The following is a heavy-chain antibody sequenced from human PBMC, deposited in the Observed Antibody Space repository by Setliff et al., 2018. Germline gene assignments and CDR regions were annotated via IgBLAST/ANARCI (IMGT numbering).Heavy chain of an antibody. CDR3: AKYTRVVTTTCFDY. V-gene: IGHV3-74*01. CDR2: IQSDGSSI. D-gene: IGHD2-15*01. CDR1: EFTFRNYC. Sequence: ETLSLSCAASEFTFRNYCMHWVRQAPGKGLMWVSYIQSDGSSITYADSVKGRFTISRDNAKNTLYLQMTSLRPEDTAVYYGAKYTRVVTTTCFDYWGQGTLVTVSS. J-gene: IGHJ4*02.